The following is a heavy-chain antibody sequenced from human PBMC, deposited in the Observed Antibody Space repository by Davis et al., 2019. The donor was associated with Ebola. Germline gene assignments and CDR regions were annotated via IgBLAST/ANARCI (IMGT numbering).Heavy chain of an antibody. D-gene: IGHD5-18*01. V-gene: IGHV1-69*05. CDR3: ARDLVPGYSYGYHAFDI. CDR1: GYTFTSYG. CDR2: IIPIFGTA. J-gene: IGHJ3*02. Sequence: AASVKVSCKASGYTFTSYGISWVRQAPGQGLEWMGGIIPIFGTASYAQKFQGRVTMTRDTSTSTVYMELSSLRSEDTAVYYCARDLVPGYSYGYHAFDIWGQGTMVTVSS.